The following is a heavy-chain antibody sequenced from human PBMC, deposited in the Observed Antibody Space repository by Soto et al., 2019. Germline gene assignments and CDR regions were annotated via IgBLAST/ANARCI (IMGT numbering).Heavy chain of an antibody. D-gene: IGHD2-15*01. CDR2: INPNSGGT. Sequence: ASVKVSCKASGYTFTGYYMHWVRQAPGQGLEWMGWINPNSGGTNYAQKFQGRVTMTRDTSISTAYMELSRLRSDDTAVYYCATDCSGGSCNFDYWGQGTLVTVSS. J-gene: IGHJ4*02. V-gene: IGHV1-2*02. CDR3: ATDCSGGSCNFDY. CDR1: GYTFTGYY.